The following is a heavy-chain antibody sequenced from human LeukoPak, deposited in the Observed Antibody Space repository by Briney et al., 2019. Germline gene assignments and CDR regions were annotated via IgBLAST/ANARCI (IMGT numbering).Heavy chain of an antibody. J-gene: IGHJ4*02. CDR2: IKQDGSEK. D-gene: IGHD3-22*01. V-gene: IGHV3-7*01. CDR1: GFTFSSYW. Sequence: GGSLRLSCAASGFTFSSYWMSWVRQAPGKGLEWVANIKQDGSEKYNVDSVKGRFTITRDNAKNSLYLQMNSLRAEDTAVYYCARGDHYYYDSSGYYYFDSWGQGTLVTVSS. CDR3: ARGDHYYYDSSGYYYFDS.